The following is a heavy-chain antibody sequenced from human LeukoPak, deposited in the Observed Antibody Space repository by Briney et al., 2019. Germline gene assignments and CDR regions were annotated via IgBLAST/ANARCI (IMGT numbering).Heavy chain of an antibody. V-gene: IGHV1-69*05. CDR1: GGTFSSYA. CDR2: IIPIFGTA. Sequence: ASVKVSCKASGGTFSSYAISWVRQAPGQGLEWIGGIIPIFGTANYAQKFQGRVTITTDESTSTAYMELSSLRSEDTAVYYCAISPLAATYYYYYMDVWGKGTTVTVSS. J-gene: IGHJ6*03. CDR3: AISPLAATYYYYYMDV. D-gene: IGHD6-13*01.